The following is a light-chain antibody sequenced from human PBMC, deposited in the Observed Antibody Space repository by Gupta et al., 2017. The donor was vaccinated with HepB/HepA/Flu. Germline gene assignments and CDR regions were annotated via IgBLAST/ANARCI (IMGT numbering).Light chain of an antibody. J-gene: IGKJ3*01. CDR2: LGS. CDR1: QSLLHSNGYNY. Sequence: VTTQSPLSLPLTPGETASISCRSSQSLLHSNGYNYLDWYLQKPGQSPQLLIYLGSNRASGVPDRFSGSGSGTDLTLKISRVEAEDVGVYYCKQSLQTPFTFGPGTKVDIK. V-gene: IGKV2-28*01. CDR3: KQSLQTPFT.